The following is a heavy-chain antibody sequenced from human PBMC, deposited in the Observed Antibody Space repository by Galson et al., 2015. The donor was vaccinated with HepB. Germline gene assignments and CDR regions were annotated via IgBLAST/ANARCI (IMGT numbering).Heavy chain of an antibody. CDR2: ISFDGRNK. CDR3: AILWGLWSGYKFDS. V-gene: IGHV3-30*03. CDR1: G. Sequence: GMHWVRQAPGKGLEWVALISFDGRNKYYADSVKGRFTISRDTSKNTLYLQMGSLRPDDTAVYFCAILWGLWSGYKFDSWGQGTLVTVSS. J-gene: IGHJ4*02. D-gene: IGHD3-3*01.